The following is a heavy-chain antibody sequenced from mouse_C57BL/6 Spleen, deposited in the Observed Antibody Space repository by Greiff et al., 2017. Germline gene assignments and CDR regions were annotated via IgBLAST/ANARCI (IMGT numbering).Heavy chain of an antibody. V-gene: IGHV2-5*01. CDR1: GFSLTSYG. J-gene: IGHJ4*01. Sequence: VQLQQSGPGLVQPSQSLSITCTVSGFSLTSYGVHWVRQSPGKGLEWLGVIWRGGSTGYNAAFMSRLSITKDNSKSQVFFKMNSLQADDTAIYYCAKGGNSFYAMDYWGQGTSVTVSS. CDR2: IWRGGST. CDR3: AKGGNSFYAMDY.